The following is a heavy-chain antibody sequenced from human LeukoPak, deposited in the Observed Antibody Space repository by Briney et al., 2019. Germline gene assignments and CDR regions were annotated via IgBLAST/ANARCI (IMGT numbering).Heavy chain of an antibody. V-gene: IGHV4-59*01. D-gene: IGHD3-22*01. CDR2: IYYSGST. Sequence: SETLSLTCTVSGGSISSYCWSWIRQPPGKGLEWIGYIYYSGSTNYNPSLKSRVTISVDTSKNQFSLKLSSVTAADTAVYYCARESRYYYDSSGYFNYWGQGTLVTVSS. CDR1: GGSISSYC. CDR3: ARESRYYYDSSGYFNY. J-gene: IGHJ4*02.